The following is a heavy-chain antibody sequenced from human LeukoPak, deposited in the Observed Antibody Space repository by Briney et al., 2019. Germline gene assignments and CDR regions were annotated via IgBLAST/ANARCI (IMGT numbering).Heavy chain of an antibody. Sequence: GGSLRLSCAASGFTFSSYSMNWVRQAPGKGLEWVSSISSSSSYIYYADSVKGRFTISRDNAKNSLYPQMNSLRAEDTAVYYCARDRAVADYNWFDPWGQGTLVTVSS. V-gene: IGHV3-21*01. CDR2: ISSSSSYI. D-gene: IGHD6-19*01. CDR1: GFTFSSYS. J-gene: IGHJ5*02. CDR3: ARDRAVADYNWFDP.